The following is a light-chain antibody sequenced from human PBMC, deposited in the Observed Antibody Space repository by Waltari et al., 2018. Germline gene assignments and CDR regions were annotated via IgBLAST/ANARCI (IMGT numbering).Light chain of an antibody. V-gene: IGLV2-14*01. J-gene: IGLJ3*02. Sequence: QSALTQPASVSGSPGQSITISCTGTSSDVGAYTFVSWYQQHPGKAPKLMIYDVSNRPAGVSNRFSGSKSGNTASLTISGLQAEDEADYYCSSYTSSSTLWVFGGGTKLTIL. CDR3: SSYTSSSTLWV. CDR1: SSDVGAYTF. CDR2: DVS.